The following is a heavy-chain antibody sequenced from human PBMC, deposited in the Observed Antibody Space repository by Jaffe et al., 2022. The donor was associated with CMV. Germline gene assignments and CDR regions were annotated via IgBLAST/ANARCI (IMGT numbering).Heavy chain of an antibody. D-gene: IGHD2-8*01. CDR1: GFTFGDYA. Sequence: EVQLVESGGGLVKPGRSLRLSCTASGFTFGDYAMSWFRQAPGKGLEWVGFIRSKAYGGTTEYAASVKGRFTISRDDSKSIAYLQMNSLKTEDTAVYYCTRRRNLLPAHAIRDYYYGMDVWGQGTTVTVSS. CDR3: TRRRNLLPAHAIRDYYYGMDV. CDR2: IRSKAYGGTT. V-gene: IGHV3-49*05. J-gene: IGHJ6*02.